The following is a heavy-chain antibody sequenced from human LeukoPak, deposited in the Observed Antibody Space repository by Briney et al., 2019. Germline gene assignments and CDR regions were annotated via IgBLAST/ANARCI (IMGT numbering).Heavy chain of an antibody. Sequence: GAPVKVSCKASGYTFTSYGINWVRQAPGQGLEWMGWISAYNGNTNYAQKLQGRVTMTTDTSTSTAYMELRSLRSDDTAVYYCARDPTPYGSGSHPLGYWGQGTLVTVSS. D-gene: IGHD3-10*01. CDR2: ISAYNGNT. CDR3: ARDPTPYGSGSHPLGY. J-gene: IGHJ4*02. CDR1: GYTFTSYG. V-gene: IGHV1-18*01.